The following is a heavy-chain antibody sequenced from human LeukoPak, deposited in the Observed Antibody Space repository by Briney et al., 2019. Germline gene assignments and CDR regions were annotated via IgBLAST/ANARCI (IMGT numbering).Heavy chain of an antibody. V-gene: IGHV3-21*01. CDR1: GFTFSSYW. CDR3: ARLRDTVTSASDY. J-gene: IGHJ4*02. Sequence: GGSLRLSCAASGFTFSSYWMTWVRQAPGKGLEWVSTISSSGGYIYYADSVKGRFTISRDTAKNSLYLQMNSLRVEDTAVYNCARLRDTVTSASDYWGQGTLVTVSS. D-gene: IGHD4-17*01. CDR2: ISSSGGYI.